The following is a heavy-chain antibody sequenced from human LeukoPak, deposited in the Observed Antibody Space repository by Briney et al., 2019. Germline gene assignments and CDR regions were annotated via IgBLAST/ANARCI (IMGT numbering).Heavy chain of an antibody. V-gene: IGHV3-7*01. J-gene: IGHJ4*02. CDR1: GFTFSSYW. CDR3: ARVPVLVTYYYDSSGYYFDY. Sequence: GGSLRLSCAASGFTFSSYWMSWVRQAPGKGLEWVANIKQGGSEKYYVDPVKGRFTISRDNAKNSLYLQMNSLRAEDTAVYYCARVPVLVTYYYDSSGYYFDYWGQGTLVTVSS. D-gene: IGHD3-22*01. CDR2: IKQGGSEK.